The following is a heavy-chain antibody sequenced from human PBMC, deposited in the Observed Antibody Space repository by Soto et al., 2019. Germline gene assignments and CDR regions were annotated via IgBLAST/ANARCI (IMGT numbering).Heavy chain of an antibody. V-gene: IGHV3-23*01. CDR3: AKDRDSRRYYYDSSGSDY. CDR2: ISGSGGST. Sequence: GGSLRLSCAASGFTFSSYAMSWFRQAPGKGLEWVSAISGSGGSTYYADNVNSRFTNSRHNSKNTLYLQMIILRTEDTGVYYCAKDRDSRRYYYDSSGSDYWGQGTLVTVSS. D-gene: IGHD3-22*01. CDR1: GFTFSSYA. J-gene: IGHJ4*02.